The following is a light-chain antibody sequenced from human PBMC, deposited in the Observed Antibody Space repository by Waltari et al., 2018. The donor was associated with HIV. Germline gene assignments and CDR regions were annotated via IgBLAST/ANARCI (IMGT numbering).Light chain of an antibody. V-gene: IGLV2-8*01. CDR1: SSDVGGYNY. J-gene: IGLJ2*01. CDR3: SSYAGSNIL. Sequence: QSALTQPPSASGSPGQSVTISCTGNSSDVGGYNYVSWYQQHPGKAPKLMIYEVSKRPSGVPDRFSGSKSGNTASLTVSGLQAEDEADYYCSSYAGSNILFGGVTKLTVL. CDR2: EVS.